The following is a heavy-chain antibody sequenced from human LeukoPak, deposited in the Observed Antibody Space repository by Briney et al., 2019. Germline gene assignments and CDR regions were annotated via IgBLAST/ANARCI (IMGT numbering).Heavy chain of an antibody. CDR2: INPNSGGT. CDR1: GGTFSSYA. J-gene: IGHJ6*03. CDR3: AVVNYDILTGYPLDYYYMDV. D-gene: IGHD3-9*01. Sequence: ASVKVSCKASGGTFSSYAISWVRQAPGQGLEWMGWINPNSGGTNYAQKFQGRVTMTRDTSISTAYMELSRLRSDDTAVYYRAVVNYDILTGYPLDYYYMDVWGNGTTVTVSS. V-gene: IGHV1-2*02.